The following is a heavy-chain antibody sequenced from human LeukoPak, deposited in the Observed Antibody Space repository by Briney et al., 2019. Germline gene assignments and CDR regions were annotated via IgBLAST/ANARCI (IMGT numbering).Heavy chain of an antibody. V-gene: IGHV4-59*01. J-gene: IGHJ3*02. CDR3: ARAMRRRPDAFDI. Sequence: SETLALTCTVSGGSISSYYWSWIRQPPGKGLEWIGYIYYSGSTNYKPSHKSRVTISVDTSKNQFSLKQSSVTAADTAVYYCARAMRRRPDAFDIWGQGTMVTVSS. CDR1: GGSISSYY. CDR2: IYYSGST.